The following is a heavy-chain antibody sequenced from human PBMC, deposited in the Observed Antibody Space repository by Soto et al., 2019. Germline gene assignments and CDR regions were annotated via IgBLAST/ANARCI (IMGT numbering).Heavy chain of an antibody. D-gene: IGHD3-3*02. Sequence: GGSLRLSCAASGVTFSSYSMNWVRQAPGKGLEWVSYISRSSSTILYAESVKGRFTISRDNAKNSLYLQMNSLRAEDTAVYYYATKTISAPSGGSWGQGTLVTVSS. J-gene: IGHJ5*02. CDR1: GVTFSSYS. CDR2: ISRSSSTI. V-gene: IGHV3-48*01. CDR3: ATKTISAPSGGS.